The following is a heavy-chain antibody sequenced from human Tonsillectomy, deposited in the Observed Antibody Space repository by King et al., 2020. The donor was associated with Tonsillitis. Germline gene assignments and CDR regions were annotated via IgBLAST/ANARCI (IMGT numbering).Heavy chain of an antibody. V-gene: IGHV3-23*04. CDR3: AKGGSGWYGGLDY. Sequence: VQLVESGGGLVQPGGSLRLSCAASGFTFSSFAMNWVRQAPGKGLEWVSPISGRGGSTYYADSVKGRFTVSRDNPKNTLYLQMDSLRAEDTAVYYCAKGGSGWYGGLDYWGQGTLVTVSS. CDR2: ISGRGGST. CDR1: GFTFSSFA. J-gene: IGHJ4*02. D-gene: IGHD6-19*01.